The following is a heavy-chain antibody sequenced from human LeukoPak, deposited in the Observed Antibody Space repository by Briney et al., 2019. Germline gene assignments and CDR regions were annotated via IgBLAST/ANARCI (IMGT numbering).Heavy chain of an antibody. CDR1: GGSITSSNYY. CDR2: FYYSGST. D-gene: IGHD3-10*01. Sequence: PSETLSLTCTVSGGSITSSNYYWGWIRQPPGKGLEWIGSFYYSGSTNYNPSLKSRVTISVYTSKNQFSLKLSSVTAADTAVYYCVYYYGSGSVEYWGQGTLVTVSS. CDR3: VYYYGSGSVEY. V-gene: IGHV4-39*01. J-gene: IGHJ4*02.